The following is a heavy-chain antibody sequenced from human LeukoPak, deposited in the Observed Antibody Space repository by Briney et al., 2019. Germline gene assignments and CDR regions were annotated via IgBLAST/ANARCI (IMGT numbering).Heavy chain of an antibody. Sequence: PSETLSLTCTVSGASITSFYWSWIRQPPGKGLEWIGYIYNSGSTNYNPSLKSRVAISVDTSKNQFSLKLSSVTAADTALYYCARRLNDILTGFMAFDIWGQGTMVTVSS. D-gene: IGHD3-9*01. V-gene: IGHV4-59*08. CDR1: GASITSFY. J-gene: IGHJ3*02. CDR3: ARRLNDILTGFMAFDI. CDR2: IYNSGST.